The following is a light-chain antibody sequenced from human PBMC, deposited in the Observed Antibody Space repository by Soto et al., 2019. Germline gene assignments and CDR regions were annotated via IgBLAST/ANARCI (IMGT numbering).Light chain of an antibody. CDR3: QQYYSTPWT. Sequence: DIVMTQSPDSLAVSLGERATINCKSSQSVLYSSNNKNNLAWYQQKPGQPPKLLIYLASTRESGVPDRFSGSRSGTDFTLTISSLQAEDVAVYYCQQYYSTPWTFGQGTKVEIK. V-gene: IGKV4-1*01. CDR1: QSVLYSSNNKNN. J-gene: IGKJ1*01. CDR2: LAS.